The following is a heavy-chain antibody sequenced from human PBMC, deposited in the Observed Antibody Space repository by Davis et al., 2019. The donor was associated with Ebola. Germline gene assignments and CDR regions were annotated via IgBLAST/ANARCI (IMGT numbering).Heavy chain of an antibody. J-gene: IGHJ4*02. CDR3: AVQWPRRIWSYYFDY. CDR1: GGSISSSSYY. D-gene: IGHD6-19*01. V-gene: IGHV4-39*01. CDR2: IYYSGST. Sequence: MPSETLSLTCTVSGGSISSSSYYWGWIRQPPGKGLEWIGSIYYSGSTYYNPSLKSRVTISVDTSKNQFSLKLSSVTAADTAVYYCAVQWPRRIWSYYFDYWGQGTLVTVSS.